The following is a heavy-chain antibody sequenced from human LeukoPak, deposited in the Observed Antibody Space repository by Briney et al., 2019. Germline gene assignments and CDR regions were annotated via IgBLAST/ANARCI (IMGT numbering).Heavy chain of an antibody. J-gene: IGHJ5*02. V-gene: IGHV1-46*03. D-gene: IGHD3-3*01. CDR3: ARVMGITIFGVVIYNWFDP. CDR2: INPSGGST. Sequence: GASVKVSCKASGYTFTSYYMHWVRQAPGQGLEWMGIINPSGGSTSYAQKFQGRVTMTRDTSTSTVYMELSGLRSEDTAVYYCARVMGITIFGVVIYNWFDPWGQGTLVTVSS. CDR1: GYTFTSYY.